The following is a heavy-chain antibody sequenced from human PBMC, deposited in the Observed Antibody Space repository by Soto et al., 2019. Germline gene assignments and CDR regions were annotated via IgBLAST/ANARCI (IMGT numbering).Heavy chain of an antibody. Sequence: SETLSLTCTVSGGSISSYYWSWIRQPPGKGLEWIGYIYYSGSTNYNPSLKSRVTISVDTSKNQFSLKLSSVTAADTAVYYCARHTPYGDLRYWGQGTLVTAPQ. CDR3: ARHTPYGDLRY. V-gene: IGHV4-59*08. CDR1: GGSISSYY. CDR2: IYYSGST. D-gene: IGHD4-17*01. J-gene: IGHJ4*02.